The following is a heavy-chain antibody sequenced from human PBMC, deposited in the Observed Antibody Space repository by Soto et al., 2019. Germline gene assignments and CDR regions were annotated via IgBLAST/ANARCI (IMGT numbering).Heavy chain of an antibody. D-gene: IGHD2-15*01. CDR1: GGSISLHY. CDR2: IYYSGST. Sequence: SETLSLTCTVSGGSISLHYWSWIRQPPGKGLEWIGYIYYSGSTTYNPSLKSRVTISADTSKNQSSLKLTSVTAADTAVYYCARDAGGPFDNWGQGTLVTVSS. V-gene: IGHV4-59*11. CDR3: ARDAGGPFDN. J-gene: IGHJ4*02.